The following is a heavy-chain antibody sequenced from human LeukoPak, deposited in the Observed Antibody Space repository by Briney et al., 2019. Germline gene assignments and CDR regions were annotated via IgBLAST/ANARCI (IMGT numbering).Heavy chain of an antibody. CDR1: GFTFSSYA. Sequence: GGSLRLSCSASGFTFSSYAMHWVRQTPGKGLEYVSVISSNGGSTYYADSVEGRFTISRDNSKSTLYLQMSSLRAEDTAVYYCVKDCCCSSMRCYRGGPAFDYWGQGTLVTVSS. V-gene: IGHV3-64D*06. CDR3: VKDCCCSSMRCYRGGPAFDY. CDR2: ISSNGGST. D-gene: IGHD2-2*01. J-gene: IGHJ4*02.